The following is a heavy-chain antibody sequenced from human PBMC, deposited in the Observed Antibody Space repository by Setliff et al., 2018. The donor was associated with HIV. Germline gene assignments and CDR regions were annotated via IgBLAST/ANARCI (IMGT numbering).Heavy chain of an antibody. D-gene: IGHD6-13*01. CDR1: GDSITSSNHY. CDR2: IHYGGNT. J-gene: IGHJ4*02. V-gene: IGHV4-39*01. Sequence: PSETLSLTCTVSGDSITSSNHYWGWIRQPPGKGLEWIGAIHYGGNTHYNPSLKSRVSISIDTSNNQFSLKLTSVTAADTAVYYCARVYSRSWFFFDHWGQGILVTVSS. CDR3: ARVYSRSWFFFDH.